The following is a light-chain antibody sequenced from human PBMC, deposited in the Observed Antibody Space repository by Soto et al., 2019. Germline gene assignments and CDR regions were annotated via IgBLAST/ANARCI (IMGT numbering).Light chain of an antibody. CDR3: QQYNSYWT. J-gene: IGKJ1*01. Sequence: IPMTKYPSTLSASIGERVTISCRASQSVNHWLAWXQRKPGXXPXLLIHDASTLESGIPSRFSVIGSGTEFTLTISSLKPDDFATDDCQQYNSYWTFGQGTKVDIK. CDR1: QSVNHW. V-gene: IGKV1-5*01. CDR2: DAS.